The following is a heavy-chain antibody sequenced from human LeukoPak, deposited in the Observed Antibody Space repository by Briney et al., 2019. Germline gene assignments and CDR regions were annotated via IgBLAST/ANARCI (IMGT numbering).Heavy chain of an antibody. V-gene: IGHV3-23*01. CDR2: ISGSGGST. CDR1: GFTFSSYA. D-gene: IGHD2-2*01. J-gene: IGHJ4*02. Sequence: PGGSLRLSCAASGFTFSSYAMSWVRQAPGKGLEWVSAISGSGGSTYYADSVKGRFTISRDNSKNTLYLQVNSLRAEDTAVYYCAKGDFVVVPAAEDYWGQGTLVTVSS. CDR3: AKGDFVVVPAAEDY.